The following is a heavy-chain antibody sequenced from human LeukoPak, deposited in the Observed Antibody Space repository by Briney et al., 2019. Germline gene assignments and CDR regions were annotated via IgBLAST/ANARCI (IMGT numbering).Heavy chain of an antibody. CDR3: ARASYSPNWFDP. J-gene: IGHJ5*02. Sequence: GGSLRLSCAASGFTFSSYWMTWVHQAPGKGLEWVANIKQDGSQKYYVDSVKGRFTISRDNAKNSLYLQMNSLRAEDTAVYYCARASYSPNWFDPWGQGTLVTVSS. CDR1: GFTFSSYW. CDR2: IKQDGSQK. D-gene: IGHD2-15*01. V-gene: IGHV3-7*01.